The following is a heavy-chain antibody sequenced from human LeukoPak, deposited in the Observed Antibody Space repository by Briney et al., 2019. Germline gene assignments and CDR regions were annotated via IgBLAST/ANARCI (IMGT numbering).Heavy chain of an antibody. V-gene: IGHV5-51*01. D-gene: IGHD6-6*01. Sequence: GESLKISCKGSGYSFTSYWIGWARQVPGKGLEWMGIIYPGDSDTRYSPSFQGQVTISADKSISTAYLQWSSLKASDTAMYYCARHTRYSSSSRVFDYWGQGTLVTVSS. J-gene: IGHJ4*02. CDR1: GYSFTSYW. CDR2: IYPGDSDT. CDR3: ARHTRYSSSSRVFDY.